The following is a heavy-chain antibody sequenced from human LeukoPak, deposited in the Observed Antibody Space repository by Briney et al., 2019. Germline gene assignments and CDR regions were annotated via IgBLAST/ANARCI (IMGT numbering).Heavy chain of an antibody. J-gene: IGHJ5*02. D-gene: IGHD6-6*01. Sequence: GRSLRLSCVASGFPFSSYGMHWVRQAPGKGLEWVSVVSGTGGRTYYADSVKGRFTISRDNSKNTLYLQMNSLRAEDTALYYCVKASSSSPRYNWFDAWGQGTLVTVSS. V-gene: IGHV3-23*01. CDR2: VSGTGGRT. CDR3: VKASSSSPRYNWFDA. CDR1: GFPFSSYG.